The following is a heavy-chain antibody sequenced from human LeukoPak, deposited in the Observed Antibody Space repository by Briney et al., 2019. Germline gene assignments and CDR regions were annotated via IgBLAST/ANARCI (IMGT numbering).Heavy chain of an antibody. Sequence: SVKVSCKASGGTFSSYAISWVRQAPGQGLEWMGWIIPIFGTANYAQKFQGRVTITADKSTSTAYMELSSLRSEDTAVYYCASVGMTGLTTVTTSGAFDIWGQGTMVTVSS. V-gene: IGHV1-69*06. CDR2: IIPIFGTA. J-gene: IGHJ3*02. D-gene: IGHD4-17*01. CDR3: ASVGMTGLTTVTTSGAFDI. CDR1: GGTFSSYA.